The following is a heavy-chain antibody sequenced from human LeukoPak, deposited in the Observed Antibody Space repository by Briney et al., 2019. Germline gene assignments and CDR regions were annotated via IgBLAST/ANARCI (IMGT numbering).Heavy chain of an antibody. J-gene: IGHJ4*02. CDR1: GGTFSSYA. CDR3: ARTASQQWLVRGPFDY. Sequence: ASVKVSCKASGGTFSSYAISWVRQAPGQGLEWMGGIIPIFGTANYAQKFQGRVTITADKSTSTAYMELSSLRSEDTAVYYCARTASQQWLVRGPFDYWGQGTLVTVSS. D-gene: IGHD6-19*01. V-gene: IGHV1-69*06. CDR2: IIPIFGTA.